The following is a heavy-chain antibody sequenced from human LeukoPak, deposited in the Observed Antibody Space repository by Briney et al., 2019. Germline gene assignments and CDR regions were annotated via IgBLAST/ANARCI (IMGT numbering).Heavy chain of an antibody. CDR1: GGSFSGYY. Sequence: SETLSLTCAVYGGSFSGYYWSWIRQPPGKGLEWIGSIYYSGSTYYNPSLKSRVTISVDTSKNQFSLKLSSVTAADTAVYYCARHWSIAADYSSGPPFFNYWGQGTLVTVSS. J-gene: IGHJ4*02. V-gene: IGHV4-34*01. D-gene: IGHD6-19*01. CDR2: IYYSGST. CDR3: ARHWSIAADYSSGPPFFNY.